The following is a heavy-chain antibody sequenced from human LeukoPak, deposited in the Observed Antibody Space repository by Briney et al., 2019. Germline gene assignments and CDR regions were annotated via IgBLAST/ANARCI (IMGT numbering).Heavy chain of an antibody. CDR2: IYTSGST. D-gene: IGHD5-12*01. V-gene: IGHV4-59*10. CDR3: ARSVATTYAGDYYYYMDV. Sequence: SETLSVTCAVYGGSFSDYYWTWIRQPPGKGLEWIGRIYTSGSTNYNPSLKRRVTMSVDTSKNEFSPKLSSVTAADTAVYYCARSVATTYAGDYYYYMDVWGKGTTVTVSS. CDR1: GGSFSDYY. J-gene: IGHJ6*03.